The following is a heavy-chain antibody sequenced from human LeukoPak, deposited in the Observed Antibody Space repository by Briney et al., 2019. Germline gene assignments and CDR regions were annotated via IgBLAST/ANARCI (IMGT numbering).Heavy chain of an antibody. CDR3: ARDAPGNTALDY. J-gene: IGHJ4*02. Sequence: PGGSLRLSCAASGFTFISYWMHWVRQAPGKGLVWVSRINGYGSSTDFADSVKGRFTISRDNAKNTLYLQMNSLRAEDTAVYHCARDAPGNTALDYWGQGTLVTVSS. CDR2: INGYGSST. V-gene: IGHV3-74*01. CDR1: GFTFISYW. D-gene: IGHD5-18*01.